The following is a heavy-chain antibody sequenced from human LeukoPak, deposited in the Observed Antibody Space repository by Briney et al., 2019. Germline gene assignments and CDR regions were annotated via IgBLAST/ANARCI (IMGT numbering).Heavy chain of an antibody. CDR3: AGARTYYYAMDV. CDR1: GFTFSSCS. Sequence: GGPLRLSCVASGFTFSSCSMNWVRQAPGKGLEWVSYISSGSSTTYYVDSVKGRFTISRDNAKNSLYLQMNSLRDEDTAVYYCAGARTYYYAMDVWGQGTTVTVSS. CDR2: ISSGSSTT. J-gene: IGHJ6*02. V-gene: IGHV3-48*02.